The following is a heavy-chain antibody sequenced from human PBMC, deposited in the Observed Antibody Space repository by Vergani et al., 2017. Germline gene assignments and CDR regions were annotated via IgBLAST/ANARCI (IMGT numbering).Heavy chain of an antibody. CDR1: GFTFSSYE. CDR2: ISSSGSTI. J-gene: IGHJ5*02. CDR3: AKVHILGWFDP. Sequence: EVQLVESGGGLVQPGGSLRLSCAASGFTFSSYEMNWVRQAPGKGLEWVSYISSSGSTIYYADSVKGRFTISRDNAKNSLYLQMNSLRAEDTAVYYCAKVHILGWFDPWGQGTLVTVSS. D-gene: IGHD2-21*01. V-gene: IGHV3-48*03.